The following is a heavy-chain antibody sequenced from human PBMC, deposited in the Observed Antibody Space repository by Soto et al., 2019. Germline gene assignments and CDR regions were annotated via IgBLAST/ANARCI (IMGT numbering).Heavy chain of an antibody. D-gene: IGHD2-2*01. CDR1: GGSFSGYY. J-gene: IGHJ3*02. V-gene: IGHV4-34*01. CDR2: INHSGST. CDR3: ARHTLLGYCSSTSCYRGARAFDI. Sequence: SETLSLTCAVYGGSFSGYYWSWIRQPPGKGLEWIGEINHSGSTNYNPSLKSRATISVDTSKNQFSLKLSSVTAADTAVYYCARHTLLGYCSSTSCYRGARAFDIWGQGTMVTVSS.